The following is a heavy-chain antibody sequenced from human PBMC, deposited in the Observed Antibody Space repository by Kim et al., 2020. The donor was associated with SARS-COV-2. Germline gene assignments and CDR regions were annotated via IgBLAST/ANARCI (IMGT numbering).Heavy chain of an antibody. CDR3: ARDCYPTQQYYYYYGMDV. V-gene: IGHV3-21*04. J-gene: IGHJ6*02. D-gene: IGHD2-2*01. CDR1: GFTFSSYS. CDR2: ISSSSSYI. Sequence: GGSLRLSCAASGFTFSSYSMNWVRQAPGKGLEWVSSISSSSSYIYYADSVKGRFTISRDNAKNSLYLQMNSLRAEDTAVYYCARDCYPTQQYYYYYGMDVWGQGTTVTVSS.